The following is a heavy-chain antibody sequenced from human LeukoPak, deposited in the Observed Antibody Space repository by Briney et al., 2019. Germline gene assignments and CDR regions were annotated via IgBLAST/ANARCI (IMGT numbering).Heavy chain of an antibody. CDR3: AGGYYGSGSYFGYYYYMDV. D-gene: IGHD3-10*01. CDR1: GDSISSGSYY. J-gene: IGHJ6*03. Sequence: SETLSLTCTVSGDSISSGSYYWSWIRQPAGKGLEWIGRIYTSGSTNYNPSLKSRVTISVDTSKNQFSLKLTSVTAADTAVYYCAGGYYGSGSYFGYYYYMDVWGKGTTVTISS. V-gene: IGHV4-61*02. CDR2: IYTSGST.